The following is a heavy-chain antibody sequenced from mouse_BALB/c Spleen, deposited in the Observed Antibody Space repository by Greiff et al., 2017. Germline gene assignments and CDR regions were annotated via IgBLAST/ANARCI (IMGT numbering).Heavy chain of an antibody. V-gene: IGHV14-3*02. J-gene: IGHJ2*01. CDR2: IDPANGNT. D-gene: IGHD1-1*01. CDR3: AGGFFTTADY. Sequence: EVQLVESGAELVKPGASVKLSCTASGFNIKDTYMHWVKQRPEQGLEWIGRIDPANGNTKYDPKFQGKATITADTSSNTAYLQLSSLTSEDTAVYYCAGGFFTTADYWGQGTTLTVSS. CDR1: GFNIKDTY.